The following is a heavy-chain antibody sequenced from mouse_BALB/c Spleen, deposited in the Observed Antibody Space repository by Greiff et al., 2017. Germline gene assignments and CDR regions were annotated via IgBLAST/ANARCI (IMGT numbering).Heavy chain of an antibody. D-gene: IGHD2-3*01. CDR3: ARGDDGYYAWFAY. J-gene: IGHJ3*01. CDR2: ISSGGST. CDR1: GFTFSSYA. Sequence: EVKVEESGGGLVKPGGSLKLSCAASGFTFSSYAMSWVRQTPEKRLEWVASISSGGSTYYPDSVKGRFTISRDNARNILYLQMSSLRSEDTAMYYCARGDDGYYAWFAYWGQGTLVTVSA. V-gene: IGHV5-6-5*01.